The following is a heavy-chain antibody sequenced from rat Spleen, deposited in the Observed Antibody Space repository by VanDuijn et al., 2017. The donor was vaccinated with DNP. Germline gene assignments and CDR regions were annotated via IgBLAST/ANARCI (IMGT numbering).Heavy chain of an antibody. J-gene: IGHJ2*01. D-gene: IGHD2-2*01. CDR3: VREDKGVDA. V-gene: IGHV4-2*01. CDR1: GFIFFDYW. CDR2: INKDSSRI. Sequence: EVKLVESGGGLVQPGRSLKLSCAASGFIFFDYWMGWVRQAPGKGLEWIGEINKDSSRINYNPSLRDKFTISRDNVQNTLYLQMSKLGSEDTAIYYCVREDKGVDAWGQGVMVTVSS.